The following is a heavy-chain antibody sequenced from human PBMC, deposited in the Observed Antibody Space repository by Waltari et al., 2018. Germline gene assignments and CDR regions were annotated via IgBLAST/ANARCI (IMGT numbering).Heavy chain of an antibody. CDR1: GYSFTSYW. V-gene: IGHV5-51*01. CDR3: ARRSVRQQLGDFDD. Sequence: EVQLVQSGAEVKKPGESLQISCKGSGYSFTSYWIGWVRQMHGKGLEWLGIIYPCAFDTRYSPSFHGQVTISAGKAISTADLQWSSLEASDPAMSYCARRSVRQQLGDFDDWGQGTLVTVSS. D-gene: IGHD6-13*01. CDR2: IYPCAFDT. J-gene: IGHJ4*02.